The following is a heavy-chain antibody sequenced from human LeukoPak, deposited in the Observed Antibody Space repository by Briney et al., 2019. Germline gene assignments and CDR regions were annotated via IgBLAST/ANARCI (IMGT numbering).Heavy chain of an antibody. J-gene: IGHJ4*02. D-gene: IGHD4-17*01. CDR3: ARDYGDYKFDY. CDR1: GFTFSSYA. Sequence: GGSLRLSCAASGFTFSSYAMSWVRQAPGKGLDWVSAISGSGGSTYYADSVKGRFTISRDNSKNTLYLQMNSLRAEDTAVYYCARDYGDYKFDYWGQGTLVTVSS. V-gene: IGHV3-23*01. CDR2: ISGSGGST.